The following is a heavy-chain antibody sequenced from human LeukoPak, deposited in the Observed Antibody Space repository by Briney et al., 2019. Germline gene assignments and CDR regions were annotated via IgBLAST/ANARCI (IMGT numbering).Heavy chain of an antibody. J-gene: IGHJ4*02. D-gene: IGHD2-21*01. CDR1: GFTFSSYA. V-gene: IGHV3-15*01. Sequence: SGGSLRLSCAASGFTFSSYAMTWVRQAPGKGLEWVGRIKSRADGETTNYAAPVKDRFTISRDDSKNTLYLQMNSLKTEDTAIYYCAADIPGGSYPTDHWGQGTLVTVSS. CDR2: IKSRADGETT. CDR3: AADIPGGSYPTDH.